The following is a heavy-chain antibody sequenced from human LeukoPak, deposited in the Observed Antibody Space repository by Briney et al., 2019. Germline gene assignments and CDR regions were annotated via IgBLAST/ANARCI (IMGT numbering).Heavy chain of an antibody. D-gene: IGHD3-9*01. CDR1: GFTFSSYS. V-gene: IGHV3-21*01. Sequence: GGSLRLSCAASGFTFSSYSMNWVRQAPGKGLEWVSSISSSSSYIYYADSVKGRFTISRDNAKNSLYLQMNSLRAEDTAVYYCARDFGTEYFDWLLISPFDYWGQGTLVTVSS. CDR2: ISSSSSYI. J-gene: IGHJ4*02. CDR3: ARDFGTEYFDWLLISPFDY.